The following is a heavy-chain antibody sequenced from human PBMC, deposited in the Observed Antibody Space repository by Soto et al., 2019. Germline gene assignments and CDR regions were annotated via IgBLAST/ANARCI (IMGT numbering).Heavy chain of an antibody. CDR2: ISSIASYI. CDR3: ARSRSHWLASDS. J-gene: IGHJ4*02. CDR1: GFSFDYFG. Sequence: EVQLVESGGGLVKSGGSLTLSCEASGFSFDYFGMTWVRQAPGKGLEWVSFISSIASYIYYADSVKGRFTVSRDNAKKSLNLKMNRLRAEDTAVYYCARSRSHWLASDSWGQGTLVTVSA. D-gene: IGHD6-19*01. V-gene: IGHV3-21*01.